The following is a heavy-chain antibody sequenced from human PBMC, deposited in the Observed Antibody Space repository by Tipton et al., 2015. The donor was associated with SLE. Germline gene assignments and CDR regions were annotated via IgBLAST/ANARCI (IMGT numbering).Heavy chain of an antibody. V-gene: IGHV4-4*02. Sequence: TLSLTCTVSGGSISSSIWWTWVRQSPGRGLDWIGDINYSWTTNYNPSLSSRVTIALDKSRDQSYLILTSVTAADTAVYYCTTARTGCSRNSCYLDNWGRGTLVTVSS. CDR3: TTARTGCSRNSCYLDN. CDR1: GGSISSSIW. J-gene: IGHJ4*02. CDR2: INYSWTT. D-gene: IGHD2-2*01.